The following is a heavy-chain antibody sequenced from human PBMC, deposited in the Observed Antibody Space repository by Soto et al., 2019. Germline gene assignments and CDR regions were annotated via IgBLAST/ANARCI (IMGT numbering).Heavy chain of an antibody. Sequence: PGESLKISCKGSGYSFTSYWIGWVRQMPGKGLEWMGIIYPGDSDTRYSPSFQGQVTISADKSISTAYLQWSSLKASDTAMYYCARHPRWHYGLDAFDIWGQGTMVTVSS. CDR3: ARHPRWHYGLDAFDI. V-gene: IGHV5-51*01. CDR2: IYPGDSDT. J-gene: IGHJ3*02. D-gene: IGHD4-17*01. CDR1: GYSFTSYW.